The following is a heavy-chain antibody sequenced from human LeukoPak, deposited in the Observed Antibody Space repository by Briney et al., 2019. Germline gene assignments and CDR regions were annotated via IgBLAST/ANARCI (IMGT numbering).Heavy chain of an antibody. CDR2: ISLNSVKT. D-gene: IGHD3-9*01. CDR1: GFTFDYYA. CDR3: ASASLRYFDWLLEEPDAFDI. J-gene: IGHJ3*02. V-gene: IGHV3-9*01. Sequence: GGSLRLSCAASGFTFDYYAMHWVRQAPGKGLEWVSGISLNSVKTGYADSVKGRFIISRDNAKNSLYLQMNSLRAEDTALYYCASASLRYFDWLLEEPDAFDIWGQGTMVTVSS.